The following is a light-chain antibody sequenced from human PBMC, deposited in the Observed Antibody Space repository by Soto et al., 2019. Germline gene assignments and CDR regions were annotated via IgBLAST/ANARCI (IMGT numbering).Light chain of an antibody. CDR1: QGVSKN. J-gene: IGKJ2*01. Sequence: EIVMTQSPATLSVSPGERATLSCRASQGVSKNLAWYQQKPGQAPRLLIYGTSTRATGIPARFSGSGSGTEFTLTISSRQSEDSAVYFCQHYNNWPMYTFGQGTKLEIK. V-gene: IGKV3-15*01. CDR3: QHYNNWPMYT. CDR2: GTS.